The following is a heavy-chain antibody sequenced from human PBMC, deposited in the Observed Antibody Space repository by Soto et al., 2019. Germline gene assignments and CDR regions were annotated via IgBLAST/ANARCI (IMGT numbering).Heavy chain of an antibody. CDR1: GFSLSTSGVG. CDR2: IYWDDDK. J-gene: IGHJ6*02. V-gene: IGHV2-5*02. D-gene: IGHD5-12*01. CDR3: AHSGGYPPRSSYGMDV. Sequence: QITLKESGPTLVKPTQTLTLTCTFSGFSLSTSGVGVGWIRQPPGKALEWLALIYWDDDKRYSPSLKSRLTITKETSKNQVVLTMNNIDPVDTATYYCAHSGGYPPRSSYGMDVWCQGTTVTVSS.